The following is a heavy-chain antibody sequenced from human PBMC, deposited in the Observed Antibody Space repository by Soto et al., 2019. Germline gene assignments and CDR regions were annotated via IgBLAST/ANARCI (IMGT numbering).Heavy chain of an antibody. V-gene: IGHV3-48*01. CDR1: GFTFSSYS. CDR3: ASDCSGGSCYANWFDP. Sequence: PGGSLRLSCAASGFTFSSYSMNWVRQAPGKGLEWVSYISSSSSTIYYADSVKGRFTISRDNAKNSPYLQMNSLRAEDTAVYYWASDCSGGSCYANWFDPWGQGTLVTVSS. CDR2: ISSSSSTI. J-gene: IGHJ5*02. D-gene: IGHD2-15*01.